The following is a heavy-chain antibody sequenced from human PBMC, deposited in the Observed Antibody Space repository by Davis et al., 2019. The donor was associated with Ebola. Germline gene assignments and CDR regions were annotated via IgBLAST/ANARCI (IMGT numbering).Heavy chain of an antibody. CDR2: FSGFNTNT. CDR1: GYTFTSYG. V-gene: IGHV1-18*04. Sequence: ASVKVSCKSSGYTFTSYGLVWVXXAPGLGLEWRGWFSGFNTNTNFSQKFQGRVTVSKDTSTNTAYMDLRSLTSDDTAIYYCARAPNYDVLTGTSSYYFDYWGQGTLVTVSS. CDR3: ARAPNYDVLTGTSSYYFDY. D-gene: IGHD3-9*01. J-gene: IGHJ4*02.